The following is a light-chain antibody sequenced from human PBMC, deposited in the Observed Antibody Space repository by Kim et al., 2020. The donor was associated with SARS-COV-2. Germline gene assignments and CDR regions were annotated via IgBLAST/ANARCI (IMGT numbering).Light chain of an antibody. J-gene: IGKJ2*01. CDR3: KQDGSTQYT. Sequence: LAPGERATRSCTASQSISSSYLTWYKQKPGQTHRIRSYGASSEATGIPDRFSGSGSGTDLTLSISRLEPEDLAVYYCKQDGSTQYTVGKRTKLEI. V-gene: IGKV3-20*01. CDR2: GAS. CDR1: QSISSSY.